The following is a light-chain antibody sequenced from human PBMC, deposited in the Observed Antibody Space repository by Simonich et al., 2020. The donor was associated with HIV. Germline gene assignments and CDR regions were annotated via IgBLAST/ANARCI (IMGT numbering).Light chain of an antibody. CDR3: SSYAGSNNWV. Sequence: QSALTQPPSASGSPGQSVTIYCTGTSSAVGGYNYVSGSQQYPGKAPKLMIYEVSRRPSGVPDRFSGSKSGNTASLTGAGLQSEDEADYYCSSYAGSNNWVFGGGTKLTVL. CDR2: EVS. V-gene: IGLV2-8*01. J-gene: IGLJ3*02. CDR1: SSAVGGYNY.